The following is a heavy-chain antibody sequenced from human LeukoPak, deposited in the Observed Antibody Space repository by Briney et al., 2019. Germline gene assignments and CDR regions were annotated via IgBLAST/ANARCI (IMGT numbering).Heavy chain of an antibody. CDR2: IYHSGST. J-gene: IGHJ3*02. Sequence: SQTLSLTCTVSGGSISSGSYYWSWIRQPPGKGLEWIGEIYHSGSTNYNPSLKSRVTISVDKSKNQFSLKLSSVTAADTAVYYCATSSGWYTGAFDIWGQGTMVTVSS. CDR3: ATSSGWYTGAFDI. D-gene: IGHD6-19*01. V-gene: IGHV4-39*07. CDR1: GGSISSGSYY.